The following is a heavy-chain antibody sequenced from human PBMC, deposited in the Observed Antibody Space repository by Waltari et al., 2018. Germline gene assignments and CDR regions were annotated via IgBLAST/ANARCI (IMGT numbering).Heavy chain of an antibody. CDR3: ARDLDGDSNLDY. V-gene: IGHV3-72*01. J-gene: IGHJ4*02. D-gene: IGHD2-21*02. Sequence: EVELVESGGGLVQPGGPRRLSCAGSGFTFREYDIDWVRQAPEKGLEWVGRSRRKAYSFATEYAASVRGRFTISRDDSENSVSLQMNGLISEDTAVYFCARDLDGDSNLDYWGQGTQVTVSS. CDR2: SRRKAYSFAT. CDR1: GFTFREYD.